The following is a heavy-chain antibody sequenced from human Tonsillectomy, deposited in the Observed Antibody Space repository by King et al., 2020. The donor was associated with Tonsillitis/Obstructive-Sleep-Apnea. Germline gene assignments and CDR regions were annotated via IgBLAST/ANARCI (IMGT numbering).Heavy chain of an antibody. CDR1: GYTFTSYG. D-gene: IGHD3-22*01. CDR2: ISAYNGNT. J-gene: IGHJ4*02. Sequence: VQLVQSGAEVKKPGASVKVSCKASGYTFTSYGITWVRQAPGQGLEWMGWISAYNGNTVYAQMLQGRVTMTTDTSTNTAYMELRSLRSDDTAVYFCARVDYDSSGYYSGFDSWGQRTLVTVSS. CDR3: ARVDYDSSGYYSGFDS. V-gene: IGHV1-18*01.